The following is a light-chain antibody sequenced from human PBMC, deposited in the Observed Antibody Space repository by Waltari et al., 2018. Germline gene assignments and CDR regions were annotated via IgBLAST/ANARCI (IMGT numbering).Light chain of an antibody. CDR3: QQYDNFPYT. CDR2: ATS. CDR1: QDIRTY. V-gene: IGKV1-33*01. Sequence: DIQMTQSPSSLSASVGDRVTITCQASQDIRTYLNWYQHRPGKAPQLLIYATSNLETGVPSRFSGSGFGTHFTFTISSLQPEDIATYYCQQYDNFPYTFGQGTKLGIK. J-gene: IGKJ2*01.